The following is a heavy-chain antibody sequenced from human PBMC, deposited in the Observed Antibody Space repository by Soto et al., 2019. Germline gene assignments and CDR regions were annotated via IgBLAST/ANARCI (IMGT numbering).Heavy chain of an antibody. J-gene: IGHJ4*02. Sequence: SETLSLTCTVSGGSISSGDYYWSWIRQPPGKGLEWIGYIYYSGSTYYNPSLKSRVTISVDTSKNQFSLKLSSVTAADTAVYYCASVLTGNTENIFDYWGQGTLVTVSS. CDR3: ASVLTGNTENIFDY. CDR2: IYYSGST. CDR1: GGSISSGDYY. D-gene: IGHD1-7*01. V-gene: IGHV4-30-4*01.